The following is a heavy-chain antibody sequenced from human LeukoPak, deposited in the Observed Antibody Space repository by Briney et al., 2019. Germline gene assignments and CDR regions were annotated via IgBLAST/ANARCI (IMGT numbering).Heavy chain of an antibody. CDR1: GFTFSSYA. J-gene: IGHJ4*02. Sequence: PGGSLRLSCAASGFTFSSYAMHWVRQAPGKGLEWVAVISYDGSNKYYADSVKGRFTISRDNSKNTLYLQMNSLRAEDTAVYYCARARRLLWFGELDWGQGNPGHRLL. CDR3: ARARRLLWFGELD. V-gene: IGHV3-30*04. CDR2: ISYDGSNK. D-gene: IGHD3-10*01.